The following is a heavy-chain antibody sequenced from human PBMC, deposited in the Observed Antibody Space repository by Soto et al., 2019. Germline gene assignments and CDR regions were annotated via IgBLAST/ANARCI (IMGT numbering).Heavy chain of an antibody. CDR1: GFTFSSYA. Sequence: EVQLLESGGGLVQPGGSLRLSCAASGFTFSSYAMSSVRQAPGKGLEWVSAISGSGGSTYYADSVKGRFTISRDNSKNTLYLQMNSLRAEDTAVYYCAANRGYNYYYGMDVWGQWTTVTVSS. CDR2: ISGSGGST. CDR3: AANRGYNYYYGMDV. D-gene: IGHD3-22*01. J-gene: IGHJ6*02. V-gene: IGHV3-23*01.